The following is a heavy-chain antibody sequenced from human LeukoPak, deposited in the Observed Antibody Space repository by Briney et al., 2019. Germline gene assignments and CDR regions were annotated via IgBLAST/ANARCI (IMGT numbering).Heavy chain of an antibody. CDR2: ISSSTGYT. D-gene: IGHD2/OR15-2a*01. CDR3: ARVGQEYYYGMDV. CDR1: GFTFSSYT. V-gene: IGHV3-21*05. Sequence: GGSLRLSGAASGFTFSSYTMAWIRQAPGKGLEWVSYISSSTGYTNYGDSLKGRFTISRDNPKNSLYLQMNSLRAEDTAVYYCARVGQEYYYGMDVWGQGTPVTVSS. J-gene: IGHJ6*02.